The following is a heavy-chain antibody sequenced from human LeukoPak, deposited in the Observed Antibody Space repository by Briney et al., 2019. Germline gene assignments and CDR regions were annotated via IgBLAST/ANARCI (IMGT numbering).Heavy chain of an antibody. D-gene: IGHD3-9*01. CDR1: GGSISSYY. CDR3: AGHMTGAANFDY. CDR2: IYYRGST. Sequence: SETLSLTCTVSGGSISSYYWSWIRQPPGKGLEYIGYIYYRGSTNYNPSLKSRVTISVDTSKNQFSLNLSSVTAADTAVYYCAGHMTGAANFDYWGQGTLVTVSS. J-gene: IGHJ4*02. V-gene: IGHV4-59*08.